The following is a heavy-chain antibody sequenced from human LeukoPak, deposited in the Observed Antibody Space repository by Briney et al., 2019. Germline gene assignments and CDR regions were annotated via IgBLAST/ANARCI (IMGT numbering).Heavy chain of an antibody. V-gene: IGHV4-39*01. J-gene: IGHJ4*02. CDR2: IYYSGST. CDR1: GGSVSSVSHY. CDR3: ARGEDVAAAGIDY. Sequence: PSETLSLTCIVSGGSVSSVSHYWAWIRQPPGMGLEWIGSIYYSGSTYYNPSLKSRVTISVDTSKNQFSLKLSSVTATDTAVYYCARGEDVAAAGIDYWGQGTLATVSS. D-gene: IGHD6-13*01.